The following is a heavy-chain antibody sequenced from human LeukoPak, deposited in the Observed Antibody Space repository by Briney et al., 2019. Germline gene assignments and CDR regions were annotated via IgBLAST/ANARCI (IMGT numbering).Heavy chain of an antibody. J-gene: IGHJ4*02. CDR1: GFTFSSYA. V-gene: IGHV3-23*01. CDR2: ISGSGGST. CDR3: AKDQMGYMDRGVIILFDY. D-gene: IGHD3-10*01. Sequence: GGSLRLSCAASGFTFSSYAMSWVRQAPGKGLEWVSAISGSGGSTYYADSVKGRFTISRDNSKNTLYLQMNSLRAEDTAVYYCAKDQMGYMDRGVIILFDYWGQGTLVTVSS.